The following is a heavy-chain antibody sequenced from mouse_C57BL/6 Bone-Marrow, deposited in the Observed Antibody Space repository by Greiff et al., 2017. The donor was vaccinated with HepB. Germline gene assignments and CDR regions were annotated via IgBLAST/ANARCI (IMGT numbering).Heavy chain of an antibody. Sequence: QVQLQQPGAELVRPGSSVKLSCKASGYTFTSYWMDWVKQRPGQGLEWIGNIYPSDSETHYNQKFKDKATLTVDKSSSTAYMQLSSLPSEDSAVYYCARADHHTYSTGGRDYWGQGTTLTVSS. CDR3: ARADHHTYSTGGRDY. J-gene: IGHJ2*01. V-gene: IGHV1-61*01. D-gene: IGHD5-1-1*01. CDR1: GYTFTSYW. CDR2: IYPSDSET.